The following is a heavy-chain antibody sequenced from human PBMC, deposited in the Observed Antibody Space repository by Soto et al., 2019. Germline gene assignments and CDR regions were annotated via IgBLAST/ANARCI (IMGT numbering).Heavy chain of an antibody. CDR1: GFTFHDYA. CDR2: ITWNSGSI. CDR3: AKDIREXXXXWAYFDY. Sequence: GGSLRLSCAASGFTFHDYAMHWVRQGQGKGLEWVSGITWNSGSIDYADSVKGRFTISRDNAKNSLYLQMNSLRPEDTALYYCAKDIREXXXXWAYFDYXGHGTLVTVSS. V-gene: IGHV3-9*01. J-gene: IGHJ4*01. D-gene: IGHD1-26*01.